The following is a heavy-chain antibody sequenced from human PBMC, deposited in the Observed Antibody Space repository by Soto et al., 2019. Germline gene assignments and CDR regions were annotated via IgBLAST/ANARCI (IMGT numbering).Heavy chain of an antibody. CDR1: GGSISSSSYY. Sequence: SETLSLTCTVSGGSISSSSYYWGWIRQPPGKGLEWIGSIYYSGSTYYNPSLKSRVTISVDTSKNQFSLKLSSVTAADTAVYYCARPPAAAGTRGGGDWGQGTLVTVSS. D-gene: IGHD6-13*01. J-gene: IGHJ4*02. V-gene: IGHV4-39*01. CDR2: IYYSGST. CDR3: ARPPAAAGTRGGGD.